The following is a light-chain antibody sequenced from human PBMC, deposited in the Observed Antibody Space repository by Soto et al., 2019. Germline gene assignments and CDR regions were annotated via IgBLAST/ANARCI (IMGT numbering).Light chain of an antibody. CDR2: EVN. CDR1: SSDVGGYNY. V-gene: IGLV2-8*01. Sequence: QSALTQPPSASGSPGQSVAISCTGTSSDVGGYNYVSWYQQHPGKATKLMIYEVNKRPSGVPDRFSGTKSGNTASLTVSGLKDEDDADYYCSSYAGSRNVFGTGTKLTVL. CDR3: SSYAGSRNV. J-gene: IGLJ1*01.